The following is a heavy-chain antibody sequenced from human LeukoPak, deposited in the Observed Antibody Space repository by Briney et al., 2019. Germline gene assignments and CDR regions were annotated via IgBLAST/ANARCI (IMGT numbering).Heavy chain of an antibody. V-gene: IGHV3-33*08. CDR1: GFTFSSYG. J-gene: IGHJ6*02. CDR3: ARDWGPLDV. D-gene: IGHD3-16*01. CDR2: IWYDGSNK. Sequence: GGSLRLSCAASGFTFSSYGMHWVRQAPGKGQEWVAVIWYDGSNKYYADSVKGRFTISRDNSKNTLYLQMNSLRAEDTAVYYCARDWGPLDVWGQGTTVTVSS.